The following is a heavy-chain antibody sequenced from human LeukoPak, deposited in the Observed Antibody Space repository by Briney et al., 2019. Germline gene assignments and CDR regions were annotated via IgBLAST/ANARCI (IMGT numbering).Heavy chain of an antibody. CDR1: GFTFSSYE. D-gene: IGHD4-17*01. Sequence: PGGSLRLSCAAPGFTFSSYEMNWVRQAPGKGLEWVSYISSSGSTIYYADSVKGRFTISRDNAKNSLYLQMNSLRAEDTALYYCARDHVTTGGAFDIWGQGTMVTVSS. CDR3: ARDHVTTGGAFDI. J-gene: IGHJ3*02. V-gene: IGHV3-48*03. CDR2: ISSSGSTI.